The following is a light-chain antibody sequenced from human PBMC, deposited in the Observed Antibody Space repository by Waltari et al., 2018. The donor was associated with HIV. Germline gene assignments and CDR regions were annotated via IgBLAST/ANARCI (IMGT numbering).Light chain of an antibody. CDR1: SSAVGGYTY. Sequence: QSALTQPASVSGSPGQSITISCTGTSSAVGGYTYVSWYQQHPGNAPKLRIYDVTKRPSGVSNRFSGSKSGNTASLTISGLQAEDEADYYCCSYAGSSTFAVFGGGTKLTVL. CDR2: DVT. J-gene: IGLJ2*01. CDR3: CSYAGSSTFAV. V-gene: IGLV2-23*02.